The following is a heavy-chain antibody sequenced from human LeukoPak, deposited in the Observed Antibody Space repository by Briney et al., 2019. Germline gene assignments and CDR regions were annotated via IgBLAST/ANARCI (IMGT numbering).Heavy chain of an antibody. CDR2: ISTTGSHI. CDR3: ARGAVSGYCNYMDV. V-gene: IGHV3-21*04. CDR1: GFTFSTYS. D-gene: IGHD2-15*01. J-gene: IGHJ6*03. Sequence: GGSLRLSCAASGFTFSTYSMNWVRQAPGKGLEWVSSISTTGSHIYYADSVKGRFTISRDSSKNTLHLQVNSLRAEDAAVYYCARGAVSGYCNYMDVWGKGTTVTVSS.